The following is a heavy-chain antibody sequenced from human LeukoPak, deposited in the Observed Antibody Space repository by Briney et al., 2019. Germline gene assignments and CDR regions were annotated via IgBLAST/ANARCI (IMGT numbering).Heavy chain of an antibody. CDR3: ARGGAADY. CDR1: GFTCSSYE. D-gene: IGHD1-26*01. J-gene: IGHJ4*02. CDR2: ISNTGTTI. V-gene: IGHV3-48*03. Sequence: GGSLRLSCAASGFTCSSYEMNWVRQAPGKGLEWVSYISNTGTTIYYADSVKGRFTISRDNAKNSLYLQMNSLRAEDTAAYYCARGGAADYWGQGTLVTVSS.